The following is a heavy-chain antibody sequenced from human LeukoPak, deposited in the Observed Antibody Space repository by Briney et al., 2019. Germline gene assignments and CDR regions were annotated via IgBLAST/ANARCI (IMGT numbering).Heavy chain of an antibody. CDR3: ARDQWATVTSLDDY. Sequence: SETLSLTCAVSGFSLSSGYFWGWIRQPPGKGLEWIGSIYHNGVSYFNPSLKSRATISVATSKNQFSLKLTSATAADTAVYYCARDQWATVTSLDDYWGRGTLVTVSS. V-gene: IGHV4-38-2*02. CDR1: GFSLSSGYF. J-gene: IGHJ4*02. D-gene: IGHD4-17*01. CDR2: IYHNGVS.